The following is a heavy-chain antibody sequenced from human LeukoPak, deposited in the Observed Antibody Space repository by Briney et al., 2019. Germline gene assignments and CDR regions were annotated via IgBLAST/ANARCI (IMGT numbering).Heavy chain of an antibody. Sequence: ASVKVSCKASRGTLSSYATSWVRQAPGQELEWMGEIIPIFGTANYPQKFQGTVTITTDESTKTADMELRRPGCEDTAVYYCARGSSTVTTRDLDYWGRGTLVPVSS. CDR1: RGTLSSYA. D-gene: IGHD4-17*01. V-gene: IGHV1-69*05. J-gene: IGHJ4*02. CDR2: IIPIFGTA. CDR3: ARGSSTVTTRDLDY.